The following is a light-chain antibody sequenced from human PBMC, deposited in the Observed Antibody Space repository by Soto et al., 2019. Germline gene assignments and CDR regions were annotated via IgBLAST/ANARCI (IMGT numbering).Light chain of an antibody. V-gene: IGKV4-1*01. CDR3: QQYDSTPLT. CDR2: WAS. CDR1: QSVLSSSNNRNY. Sequence: DIVMTQSPDSLAVSLGERATINCKSSQSVLSSSNNRNYLAWYQQKPGQPPKLLLYWASTRQSGVPDRFSGSGSGTDFTLTISSLQAEDVAIYYCQQYDSTPLTFGPGTKVDIK. J-gene: IGKJ3*01.